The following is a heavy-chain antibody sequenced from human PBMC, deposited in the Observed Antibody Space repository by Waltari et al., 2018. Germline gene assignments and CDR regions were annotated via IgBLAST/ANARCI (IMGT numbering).Heavy chain of an antibody. D-gene: IGHD3-22*01. CDR3: AREGGNYDSSIDY. CDR2: IYYSGST. J-gene: IGHJ4*02. V-gene: IGHV4-39*07. CDR1: GGSISRSSYY. Sequence: QLQLQESGPGLVKPSETLSLTCTVPGGSISRSSYYWGWIRQPPGKGLEWIGSIYYSGSTYYNPSLRSRVTISVDTSKNQFSLKLSSVTAADTAVYYCAREGGNYDSSIDYWGQGTLVTVSS.